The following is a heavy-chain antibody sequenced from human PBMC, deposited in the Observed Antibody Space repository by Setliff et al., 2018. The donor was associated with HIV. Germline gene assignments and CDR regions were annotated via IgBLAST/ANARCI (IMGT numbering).Heavy chain of an antibody. D-gene: IGHD3-16*01. CDR3: ARGRMDSLFYSFYYMDV. Sequence: PSETLSLTCAVYGGSFNDFYWTWIRQSPGKGLEWIGEINHGGDTTYNPSLESRVTISRDTSKNQFSLRLNSVIAADTAIYYCARGRMDSLFYSFYYMDVWGKGTTVTVSS. CDR2: INHGGDT. J-gene: IGHJ6*03. CDR1: GGSFNDFY. V-gene: IGHV4-34*01.